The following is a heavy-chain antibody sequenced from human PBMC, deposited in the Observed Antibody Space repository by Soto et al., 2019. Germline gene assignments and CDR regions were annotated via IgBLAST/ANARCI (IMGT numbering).Heavy chain of an antibody. CDR2: IYYSGST. J-gene: IGHJ6*02. V-gene: IGHV4-31*03. CDR3: ARAPLISIFFPYVMDF. Sequence: SETLSLTCTVSGGSISSGDYYWIWIRQHPGKGLEWIGYIYYSGSTYYNPSLKSRVTISVDTSRNQFSLKLSSVTAADTAVYYCARAPLISIFFPYVMDFWGQGSTVIVSS. CDR1: GGSISSGDYY. D-gene: IGHD3-3*02.